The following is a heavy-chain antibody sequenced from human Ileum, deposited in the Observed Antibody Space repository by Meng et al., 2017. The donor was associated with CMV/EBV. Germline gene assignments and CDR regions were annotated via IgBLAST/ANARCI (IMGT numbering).Heavy chain of an antibody. V-gene: IGHV3-74*02. CDR3: ATAGQYRLDN. CDR1: GFTFSTYW. Sequence: VRLVESGGGLIQPGGSLRLSCAASGFTFSTYWMHWVRHGPGEGLVWVSRMNSDGSTTDYADSVKGRFTISRDNAKNTLYLQMNSLRVDDTAVYYCATAGQYRLDNWGHGTLVTVSS. D-gene: IGHD6-13*01. J-gene: IGHJ4*01. CDR2: MNSDGSTT.